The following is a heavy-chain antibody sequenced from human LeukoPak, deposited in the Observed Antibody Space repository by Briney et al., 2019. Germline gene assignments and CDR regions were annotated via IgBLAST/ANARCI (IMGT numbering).Heavy chain of an antibody. V-gene: IGHV3-30*02. CDR1: GFTFSSYG. Sequence: PGGSLRLSCAASGFTFSSYGMHWVRQAPGKGLEWVAFIRYDGSNKYYADSVKGRFTISRDNSKNTLYLQMNSLRAEDTAVYYCAREGLRGGDAFDYWGQGTLVTVSS. CDR3: AREGLRGGDAFDY. J-gene: IGHJ4*02. CDR2: IRYDGSNK. D-gene: IGHD2-21*02.